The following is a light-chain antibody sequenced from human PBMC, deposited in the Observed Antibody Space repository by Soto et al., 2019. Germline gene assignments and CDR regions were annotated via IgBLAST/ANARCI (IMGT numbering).Light chain of an antibody. V-gene: IGLV2-8*01. CDR1: SSDVGKYDY. J-gene: IGLJ1*01. CDR2: EVS. Sequence: QSVLTQPPSASGSPGQSVTISCTGTSSDVGKYDYVSWFQHHPGKAPKLIIYEVSKRPSGVPDRFSGSKSGSTASLTVSGLQAEDEGDYYCQSSENGLSESVFGTGTKVTVL. CDR3: QSSENGLSESV.